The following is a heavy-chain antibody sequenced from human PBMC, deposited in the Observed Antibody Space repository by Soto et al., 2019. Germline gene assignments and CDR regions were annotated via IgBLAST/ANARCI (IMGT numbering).Heavy chain of an antibody. CDR3: AGILGSCYSFDP. D-gene: IGHD2-15*01. CDR2: ISGYNGNT. V-gene: IGHV1-18*01. J-gene: IGHJ5*02. Sequence: QVQLVQAGAEVKKPWASVKVSCKASGYTFTSYGVSWVRQAPGHGLEWMGWISGYNGNTNYAQNLQGRGTMTTDTSTSTAYMELRSLRSDDAAVYYCAGILGSCYSFDPWGQGTLVTVSS. CDR1: GYTFTSYG.